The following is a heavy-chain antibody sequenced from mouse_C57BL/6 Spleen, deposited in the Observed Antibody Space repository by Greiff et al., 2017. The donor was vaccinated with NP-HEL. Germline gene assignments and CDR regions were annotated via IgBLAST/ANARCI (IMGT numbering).Heavy chain of an antibody. CDR2: IYPGSGST. Sequence: QVQLKQPGAELVKPGASVKMSCKASGYTFTSYWITWVKQRPGQGLEWIGDIYPGSGSTNYNAKFKSKATLTVDTSSSTAYMQLSSLTSEDSAVYYCARFSSPFDYWGQGTTLTVSS. CDR3: ARFSSPFDY. V-gene: IGHV1-55*01. J-gene: IGHJ2*01. CDR1: GYTFTSYW.